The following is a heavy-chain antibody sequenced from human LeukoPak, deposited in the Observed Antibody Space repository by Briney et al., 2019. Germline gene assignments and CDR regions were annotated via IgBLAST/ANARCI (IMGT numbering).Heavy chain of an antibody. CDR1: GFTFSSYG. Sequence: GRSLRLSCAASGFTFSSYGMHWVRQAPGKGLEWVAVIWYGGSNKYYADSVKGRFTISRDNSKNTLYLQMNSLRAEDTAVYYCAKGDDYYGSGSSLSSASDAFDIWGQGTMVTVSS. D-gene: IGHD3-10*01. V-gene: IGHV3-33*06. CDR3: AKGDDYYGSGSSLSSASDAFDI. J-gene: IGHJ3*02. CDR2: IWYGGSNK.